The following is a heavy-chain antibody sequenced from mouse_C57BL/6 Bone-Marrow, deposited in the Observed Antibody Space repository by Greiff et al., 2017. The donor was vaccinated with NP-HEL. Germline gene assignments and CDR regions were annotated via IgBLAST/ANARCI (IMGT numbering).Heavy chain of an antibody. V-gene: IGHV1-53*01. CDR2: INPSNGGT. CDR1: GYTFTSYW. Sequence: QVQLQQPGTELVKTGASVKLSCKASGYTFTSYWMHWVKQRPGQGLEWIGNINPSNGGTNYNEKFKSKATLTVDKSSSTAYMQLSSLTSEDSAVYYCARGETAQATAWFAYWGQGTLVTVSA. D-gene: IGHD3-2*02. CDR3: ARGETAQATAWFAY. J-gene: IGHJ3*01.